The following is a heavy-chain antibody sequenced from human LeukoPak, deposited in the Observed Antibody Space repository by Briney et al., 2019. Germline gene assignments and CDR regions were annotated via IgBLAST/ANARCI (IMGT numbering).Heavy chain of an antibody. CDR3: ARDVDGDYYFDY. CDR1: GYTFTSYD. V-gene: IGHV1-8*01. Sequence: EASVKVSCKASGYTFTSYDIHWVRQATGQGLEWMGWMNPNSGNTGYAQKFQGRVTMTRNTSISTAYMELNSLRAEDTAVYYCARDVDGDYYFDYWGQGTLVTVSS. D-gene: IGHD2-21*01. CDR2: MNPNSGNT. J-gene: IGHJ4*02.